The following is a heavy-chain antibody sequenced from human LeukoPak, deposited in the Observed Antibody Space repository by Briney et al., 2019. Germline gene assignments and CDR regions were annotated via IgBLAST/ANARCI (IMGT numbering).Heavy chain of an antibody. V-gene: IGHV1-2*02. Sequence: ASVKVSCKASGYSFTDYYMHWVRQAPGQGLEWMGWINSNSGGTRYAQKFQDRVTMTRDTSISTAYMELRRLTSDDTATYYCARLQMLRIAAARGSAFDIWGQGTVVTVSS. J-gene: IGHJ3*02. CDR2: INSNSGGT. CDR3: ARLQMLRIAAARGSAFDI. D-gene: IGHD6-13*01. CDR1: GYSFTDYY.